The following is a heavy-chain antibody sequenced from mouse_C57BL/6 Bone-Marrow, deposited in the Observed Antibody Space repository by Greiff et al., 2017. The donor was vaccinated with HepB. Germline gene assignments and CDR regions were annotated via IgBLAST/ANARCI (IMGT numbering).Heavy chain of an antibody. Sequence: EVKLVESGPGLVKPSQSLSLTCSVTGYSITSGYYWNWIRQFPGNKLEWMGYISYDGSNNYNPSLKNRISITRDTSKNQFFLKLNSVTTEDTATYYCARGGGTTVVEYVDVWGTGTTVTVSS. V-gene: IGHV3-6*01. CDR2: ISYDGSN. CDR3: ARGGGTTVVEYVDV. J-gene: IGHJ1*03. CDR1: GYSITSGYY. D-gene: IGHD1-1*01.